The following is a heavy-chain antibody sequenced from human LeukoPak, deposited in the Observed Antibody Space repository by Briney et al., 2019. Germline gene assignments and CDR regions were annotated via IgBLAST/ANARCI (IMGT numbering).Heavy chain of an antibody. V-gene: IGHV1-18*01. CDR2: ISAYNGNT. Sequence: ASVKVSCKASGYTFTSYGISWVRQAPGQGLEWMGWISAYNGNTNYAQKLQGRVTMTTDTSTSIAYMELRSLRSDDTAVYYCARETPLSGYSYGYGGYYYYYMDVWGKGTTVTVSS. J-gene: IGHJ6*03. CDR3: ARETPLSGYSYGYGGYYYYYMDV. CDR1: GYTFTSYG. D-gene: IGHD5-18*01.